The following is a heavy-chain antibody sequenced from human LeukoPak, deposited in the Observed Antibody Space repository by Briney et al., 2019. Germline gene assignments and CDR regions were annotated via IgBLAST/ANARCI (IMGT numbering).Heavy chain of an antibody. Sequence: GGSRRLSCAASGFTFSSYGMHWVRQAPGKGLEWVAFIRYDGSNKYYADSVKGRFTISRDNSKNTLYLQMNSLRAEDTAVYYCAKDFDYYDSSGSGLDYWGQGTLVTVSS. CDR1: GFTFSSYG. J-gene: IGHJ4*02. D-gene: IGHD3-22*01. CDR3: AKDFDYYDSSGSGLDY. CDR2: IRYDGSNK. V-gene: IGHV3-30*02.